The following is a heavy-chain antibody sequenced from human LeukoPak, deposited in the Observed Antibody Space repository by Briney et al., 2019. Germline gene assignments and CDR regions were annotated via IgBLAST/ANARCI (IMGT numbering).Heavy chain of an antibody. D-gene: IGHD3-16*01. CDR1: GFTLSSYD. CDR3: VRGSDGLDV. V-gene: IGHV3-13*04. CDR2: IDTAGDT. J-gene: IGHJ6*02. Sequence: GGSLRLSCAASGFTLSSYDMYWVRQAAGAGLEWVPSIDTAGDTYYPGSVKGRFTISRENAKNSFYLQMNSVRAGDTAVYYCVRGSDGLDVWGQGTTVTVSS.